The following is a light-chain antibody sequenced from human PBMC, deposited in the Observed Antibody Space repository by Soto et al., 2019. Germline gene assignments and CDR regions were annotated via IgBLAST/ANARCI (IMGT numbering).Light chain of an antibody. CDR2: GAS. J-gene: IGKJ1*01. V-gene: IGKV3-15*01. CDR3: QQQNNWQCT. Sequence: EIVMTQSPATLSVSPGERATLSCRASQSVSSNLAWYQQKPGQAPRLLIYGASTRATGIPARFSGSGSGTELTHTISSLQSEDFAVYYCQQQNNWQCTFGQGTKVEIK. CDR1: QSVSSN.